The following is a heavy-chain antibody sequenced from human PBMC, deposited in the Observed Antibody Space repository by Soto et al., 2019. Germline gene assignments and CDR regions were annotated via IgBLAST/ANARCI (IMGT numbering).Heavy chain of an antibody. Sequence: GASVKVSCKASGYTFTGYYMHWVRQAPGQGLEWMGWINPNSGGTNYAQKFQGRVTMTRDTSISTAYMELSRLRSDDTAVYYCARDSNLDDTIFWSGSVGLYGMDVWGQGTTVTVSS. CDR2: INPNSGGT. CDR1: GYTFTGYY. D-gene: IGHD3-3*01. J-gene: IGHJ6*02. CDR3: ARDSNLDDTIFWSGSVGLYGMDV. V-gene: IGHV1-2*02.